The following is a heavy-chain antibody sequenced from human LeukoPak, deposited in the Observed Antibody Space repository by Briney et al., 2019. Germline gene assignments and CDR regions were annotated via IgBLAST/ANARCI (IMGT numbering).Heavy chain of an antibody. V-gene: IGHV3-7*01. CDR1: GFTFRNYW. CDR3: TVIAAIRADAFDI. J-gene: IGHJ3*02. CDR2: IKEDGSEQ. Sequence: PGGSLRLSCAASGFTFRNYWMSWVRQAPGKGLEWVANIKEDGSEQYNVDSVKGRFTISRDNAENSLYLHMNSLRAEDTAMYYCTVIAAIRADAFDIWGQGTMVTVSS. D-gene: IGHD2-15*01.